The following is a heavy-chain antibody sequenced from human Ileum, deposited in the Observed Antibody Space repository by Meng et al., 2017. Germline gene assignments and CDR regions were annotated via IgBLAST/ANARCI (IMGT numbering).Heavy chain of an antibody. CDR3: ARDPPYSKSIFDF. Sequence: SETLSLTCGISGDSVSNEGDAWNWIRQSPLRGLEWLGRTYYRSKWFSDYAVSVKSRINIKPDTSKNQFSLELRSVTPDDSAVYYCARDPPYSKSIFDFWGPGTLVTVSS. V-gene: IGHV6-1*01. CDR2: TYYRSKWFS. CDR1: GDSVSNEGDA. D-gene: IGHD2-21*01. J-gene: IGHJ4*02.